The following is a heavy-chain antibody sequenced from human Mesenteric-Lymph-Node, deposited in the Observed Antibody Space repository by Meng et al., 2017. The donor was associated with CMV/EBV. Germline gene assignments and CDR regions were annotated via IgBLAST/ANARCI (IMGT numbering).Heavy chain of an antibody. Sequence: GGSLRLSCAASGFTFSNYAMSWVRQAPGKGLEWVSVIYSGGDSTYYADSVKGRFTISRDNSKNTLYLQMNSLRAEDTAVYYCAADYSPQEADVWGQGTSVTVSS. V-gene: IGHV3-23*03. CDR3: AADYSPQEADV. CDR1: GFTFSNYA. J-gene: IGHJ6*02. CDR2: IYSGGDST. D-gene: IGHD4-11*01.